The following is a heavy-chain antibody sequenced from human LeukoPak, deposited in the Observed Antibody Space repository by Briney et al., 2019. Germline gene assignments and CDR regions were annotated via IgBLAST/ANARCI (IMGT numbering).Heavy chain of an antibody. D-gene: IGHD5-24*01. Sequence: GGSLRLSCAASGFTFSNAWMHWVRQAPGKGLVWVSRINNDGTYTVYADSVKGRFTISRDNANNSLYLQMNSLRAEDTAVYYCARVCRDGYNGYYYYYYYMDVWGKGTTVTVSS. V-gene: IGHV3-74*01. J-gene: IGHJ6*03. CDR1: GFTFSNAW. CDR3: ARVCRDGYNGYYYYYYYMDV. CDR2: INNDGTYT.